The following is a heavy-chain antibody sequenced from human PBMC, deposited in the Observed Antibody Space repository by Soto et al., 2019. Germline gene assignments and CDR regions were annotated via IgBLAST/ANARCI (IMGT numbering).Heavy chain of an antibody. J-gene: IGHJ6*02. CDR1: GGSVTSGSYY. CDR3: ARGPMGEAYFVGHFGMDV. D-gene: IGHD3-16*01. CDR2: ISNTGST. Sequence: QVQLQESGPGLVKPSETLSLTCTVSGGSVTSGSYYWSWIRQPPGKGLEWIGYISNTGSTKDNPAHNSRVTIALDTSKTQFSLDMSSVTAADTAVYYCARGPMGEAYFVGHFGMDVWGHGTTVTVSS. V-gene: IGHV4-61*01.